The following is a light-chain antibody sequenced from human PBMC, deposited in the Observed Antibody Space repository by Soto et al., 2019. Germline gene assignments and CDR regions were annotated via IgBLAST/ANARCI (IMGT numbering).Light chain of an antibody. Sequence: DIQMTQSPSALSASIGDRVTITCRASQSISSWLAWYQQKPGKAPRLLIYGASTLQSGVPSRFSGSGSGTDYTLTISSLQPEDFATYYCQQSYRTPTFGQGTKVDI. V-gene: IGKV1-39*01. CDR2: GAS. CDR1: QSISSW. J-gene: IGKJ1*01. CDR3: QQSYRTPT.